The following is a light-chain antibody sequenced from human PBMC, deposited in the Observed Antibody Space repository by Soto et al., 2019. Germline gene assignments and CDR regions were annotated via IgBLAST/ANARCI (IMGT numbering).Light chain of an antibody. Sequence: QSALLQPRSVSGSPGQSVTISCTGTTRDVGGYKFVSWYRQHPGKAPKLIMYDVSKRPSGVPDRFSGSKSGKTASLTISGLQAEDEAEYYCCSYAGSYTYVFGTETKVTVL. J-gene: IGLJ1*01. CDR3: CSYAGSYTYV. CDR1: TRDVGGYKF. CDR2: DVS. V-gene: IGLV2-11*01.